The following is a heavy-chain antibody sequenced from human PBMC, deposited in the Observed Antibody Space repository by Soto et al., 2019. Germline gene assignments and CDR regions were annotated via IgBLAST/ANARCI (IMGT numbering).Heavy chain of an antibody. CDR1: GYTFTSYG. Sequence: QVPLVQSGAEVKKPGASVKVSCKASGYTFTSYGISWVRQAPGQGLEWMGWISAYNGNTNYAQKLQGRVIMTTDTTTSTAYMELRSLRADDTAVYYCAREGCSGGSCYFWYYYYYGMDVWGQGTTVTVSS. J-gene: IGHJ6*02. V-gene: IGHV1-18*01. D-gene: IGHD2-15*01. CDR2: ISAYNGNT. CDR3: AREGCSGGSCYFWYYYYYGMDV.